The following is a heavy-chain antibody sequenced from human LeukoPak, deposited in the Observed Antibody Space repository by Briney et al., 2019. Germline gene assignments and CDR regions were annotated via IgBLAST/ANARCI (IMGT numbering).Heavy chain of an antibody. CDR2: ISSSSSTI. Sequence: GGSLRLSCAASGFTFSSYSMNWVRQAPGKGLEWVSYISSSSSTIYYADSVKGRFTISRDNAKNSLYLQMNSLRAEDTAVYYCARDGCSSTSCTNDYWGQGTLVTVSS. D-gene: IGHD2-2*01. V-gene: IGHV3-48*01. J-gene: IGHJ4*02. CDR1: GFTFSSYS. CDR3: ARDGCSSTSCTNDY.